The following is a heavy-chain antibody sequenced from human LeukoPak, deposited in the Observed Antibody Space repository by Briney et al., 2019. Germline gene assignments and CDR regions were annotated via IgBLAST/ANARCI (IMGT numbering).Heavy chain of an antibody. D-gene: IGHD6-19*01. CDR2: ISGSGDNT. J-gene: IGHJ4*02. CDR3: AKRSGYTTGWFFDF. V-gene: IGHV3-23*01. CDR1: GFSFSSYA. Sequence: GGSLRLSCAASGFSFSSYAMSWVRQPPATGLELVSSISGSGDNTYYAESVKGRFTISRDNSKNTLFLQMNSLRAEDTAVLYCAKRSGYTTGWFFDFWGQGTLVTVSS.